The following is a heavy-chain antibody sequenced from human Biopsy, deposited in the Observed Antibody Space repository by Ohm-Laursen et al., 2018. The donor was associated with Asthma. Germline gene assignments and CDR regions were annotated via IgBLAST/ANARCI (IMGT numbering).Heavy chain of an antibody. CDR2: ISSSSSYI. CDR3: ARDRYGDYVGWFDP. CDR1: GFTFSSYS. D-gene: IGHD4-17*01. V-gene: IGHV3-21*01. J-gene: IGHJ5*02. Sequence: SLRLSCAASGFTFSSYSMNWVRQAPGKGLEWVSSISSSSSYIYYADSVKGRFTISRDNAKNSLYLQMNSPRAEDTAVYYCARDRYGDYVGWFDPWGQGTLVTVSS.